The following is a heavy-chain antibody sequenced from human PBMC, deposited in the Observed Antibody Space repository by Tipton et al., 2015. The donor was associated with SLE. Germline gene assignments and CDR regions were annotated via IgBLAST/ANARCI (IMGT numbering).Heavy chain of an antibody. Sequence: SLRLSCSGSGFSFSNYAMTWVRQAPGKGLEWVSFISGSGGHTHYTDSVKGRFIISRDNSKNTQYLEMKNLRTEDTALYYCAKDRRRGAISGVAPDFWGQGTLVTVSA. CDR3: AKDRRRGAISGVAPDF. CDR2: ISGSGGHT. V-gene: IGHV3-23*01. J-gene: IGHJ4*02. CDR1: GFSFSNYA. D-gene: IGHD3-3*01.